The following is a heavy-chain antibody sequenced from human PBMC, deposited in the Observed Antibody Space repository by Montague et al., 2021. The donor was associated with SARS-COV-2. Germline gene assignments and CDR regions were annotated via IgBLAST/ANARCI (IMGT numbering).Heavy chain of an antibody. CDR3: ARHRRGVSGVVVHHGGFDY. CDR2: IYYSGST. V-gene: IGHV4-59*08. Sequence: SETLSLTCTVSGGSISSYYWSWIRQPPGKGLEWIGYIYYSGSTNYNPSLKSRVTISVDTSKNQFSLKLSSVTAADTAVYYCARHRRGVSGVVVHHGGFDYWGQGTLVTVSS. CDR1: GGSISSYY. D-gene: IGHD2-15*01. J-gene: IGHJ4*02.